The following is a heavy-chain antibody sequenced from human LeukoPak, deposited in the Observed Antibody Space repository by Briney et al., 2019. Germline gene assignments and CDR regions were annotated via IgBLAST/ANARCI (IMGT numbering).Heavy chain of an antibody. J-gene: IGHJ3*02. CDR3: TRTYYYDSSGRGGAFDI. CDR1: GFTFSGSA. V-gene: IGHV3-73*01. CDR2: IRSKANSYAT. Sequence: GGSLRLSCAASGFTFSGSAMHWVRQASGIGLEWVGRIRSKANSYATAYAASVKGRFTISRDDSKNTAYLQMDSLKTEDTAVYYCTRTYYYDSSGRGGAFDIWGQGTMVTVSS. D-gene: IGHD3-22*01.